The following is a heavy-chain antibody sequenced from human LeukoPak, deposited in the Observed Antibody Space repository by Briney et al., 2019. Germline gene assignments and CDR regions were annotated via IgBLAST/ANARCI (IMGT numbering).Heavy chain of an antibody. CDR3: VGGSGARNWYDP. V-gene: IGHV4-59*01. CDR1: GGSISSYY. D-gene: IGHD6-19*01. CDR2: IYYSGST. Sequence: SETLSFTCTVSGGSISSYYWSWIRQPPGKGLEWIGYIYYSGSTNYNPSLKSRVTISVDTSKNQFSLKLSSVTAADTAVYYCVGGSGARNWYDPWGQGTLVTVSS. J-gene: IGHJ5*02.